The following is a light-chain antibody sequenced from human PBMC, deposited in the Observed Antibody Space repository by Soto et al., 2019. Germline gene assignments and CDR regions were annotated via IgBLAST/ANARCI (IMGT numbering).Light chain of an antibody. CDR1: SSDVGGYDY. J-gene: IGLJ1*01. CDR2: EVT. V-gene: IGLV2-8*01. Sequence: QSALTQPPSASGSHGQTVTISCTGTSSDVGGYDYVSWYQQRPGKAPKLLIHEVTKRPSGVPDRFSGSKSGNTASLTVSGLQAEDEADYYCSSYAGRTLYVFGTGTKLTVL. CDR3: SSYAGRTLYV.